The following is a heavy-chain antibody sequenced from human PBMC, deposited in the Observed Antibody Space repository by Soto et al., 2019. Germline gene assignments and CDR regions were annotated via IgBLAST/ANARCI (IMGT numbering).Heavy chain of an antibody. CDR1: GFTFSSYG. CDR3: ARDPILFGVVRSPDYYFDY. J-gene: IGHJ4*02. Sequence: GGSLRLSCAASGFTFSSYGMHWVRQAPGKGLEWVAVIWYDGSNKYYADSVKGRFTISRDNSKNTLYLQMNSLRAEDTAVYYCARDPILFGVVRSPDYYFDYWGQGTLVTVSS. CDR2: IWYDGSNK. V-gene: IGHV3-33*01. D-gene: IGHD3-3*01.